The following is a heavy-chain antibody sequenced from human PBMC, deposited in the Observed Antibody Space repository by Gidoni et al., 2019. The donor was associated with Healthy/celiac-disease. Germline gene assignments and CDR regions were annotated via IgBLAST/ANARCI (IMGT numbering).Heavy chain of an antibody. CDR2: INHRGTT. CDR1: GGSFSGYY. J-gene: IGHJ6*02. CDR3: ARIPLTGTWGPYYYYGMDV. Sequence: QVQLQQWRAGLLKPSETLSLTCAVNGGSFSGYYWSWIRQPPGKGREWIGEINHRGTTNYNPSLKSRVTISVDTSKNQFSLKLSSVTAADTAVYYCARIPLTGTWGPYYYYGMDVWGQGTTVTVSS. V-gene: IGHV4-34*01. D-gene: IGHD1-7*01.